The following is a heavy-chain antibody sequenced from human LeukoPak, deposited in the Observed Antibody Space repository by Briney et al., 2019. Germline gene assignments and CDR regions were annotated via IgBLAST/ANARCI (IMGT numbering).Heavy chain of an antibody. V-gene: IGHV1-2*04. CDR3: ARGIAVASTSWFDP. CDR1: VYSLTGYY. D-gene: IGHD6-19*01. CDR2: NNANRCDT. J-gene: IGHJ5*02. Sequence: GSSVNVSRLPSVYSLTGYYMHWVRQAPGPRLEWMRWNNANRCDTNYAQKFQAWVSMTRVTSISTAYMELSSLRSDDTAVYYCARGIAVASTSWFDPWGQRTRVPVSS.